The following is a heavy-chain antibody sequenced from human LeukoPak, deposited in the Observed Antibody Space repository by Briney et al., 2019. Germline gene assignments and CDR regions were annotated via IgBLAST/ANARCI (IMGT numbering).Heavy chain of an antibody. CDR3: ARDSSGYYVSRAPDY. CDR2: ISAYNGNT. CDR1: GYTFTSYG. Sequence: ASVKVTCKASGYTFTSYGISWVRQAPGQGLEWMGWISAYNGNTNYAQKLQGRVTMTTDTSTSTAYMELRSLRSDDTAVYYCARDSSGYYVSRAPDYWGQGTLVTVSS. J-gene: IGHJ4*02. V-gene: IGHV1-18*01. D-gene: IGHD3-22*01.